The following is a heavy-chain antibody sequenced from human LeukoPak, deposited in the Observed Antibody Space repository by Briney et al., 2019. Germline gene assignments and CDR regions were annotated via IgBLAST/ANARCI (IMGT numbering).Heavy chain of an antibody. CDR3: ARGESSYDYVWGSCRFGVDY. D-gene: IGHD3-16*02. J-gene: IGHJ4*02. CDR2: ISYDGGNK. Sequence: PEGSLRLSCAASGFTFSSYAMSWVRQAPGKGLEWVALISYDGGNKYYADSVKGRFTISRDNSKNTLYLQMNSLRAEDTAVYYCARGESSYDYVWGSCRFGVDYWGQGTLVTVSS. CDR1: GFTFSSYA. V-gene: IGHV3-30*14.